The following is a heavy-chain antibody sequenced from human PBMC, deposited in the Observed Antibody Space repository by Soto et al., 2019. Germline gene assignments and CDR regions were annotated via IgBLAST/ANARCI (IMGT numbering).Heavy chain of an antibody. CDR2: INHSGST. CDR1: GGSFSGYY. V-gene: IGHV4-34*01. Sequence: SETLSLTCAVYGGSFSGYYWSWIRQPPGKGLEWIGEINHSGSTNYNPSLKSRVTISVDTSKNQFSLKLSSVTAADTAVYYCARRTGADVLRYFDWLPNPFDYWGQGTLVTVS. D-gene: IGHD3-9*01. CDR3: ARRTGADVLRYFDWLPNPFDY. J-gene: IGHJ4*02.